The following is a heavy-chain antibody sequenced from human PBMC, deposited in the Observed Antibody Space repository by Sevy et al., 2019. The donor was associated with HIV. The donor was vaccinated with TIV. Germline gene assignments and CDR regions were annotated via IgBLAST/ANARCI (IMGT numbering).Heavy chain of an antibody. CDR2: INPSGGST. Sequence: ASMKVSCKASGYTFTSYYMHWVRQAPGQGLEWMGIINPSGGSTCYAQKFQGRVTMTRDTSTSTVYMELSSLRSEDTALYYCARDAAYCSGGTCHDYWGQGTLVTVSS. D-gene: IGHD2-15*01. CDR3: ARDAAYCSGGTCHDY. J-gene: IGHJ4*02. CDR1: GYTFTSYY. V-gene: IGHV1-46*01.